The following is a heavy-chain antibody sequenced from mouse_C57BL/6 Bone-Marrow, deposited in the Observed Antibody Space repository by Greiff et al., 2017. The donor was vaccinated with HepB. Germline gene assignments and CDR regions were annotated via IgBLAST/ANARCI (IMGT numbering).Heavy chain of an antibody. Sequence: QVHVKQSGAELARPGASVKLSCKASGYTFTSYGISWVKQRTGQGLEWIGEIYPRSGNTYYNEKFKGKATLTADKSSSTAYMELRSLTSEDSAVYFCARAYRTSFFDVWGTGTTVTVSS. CDR3: ARAYRTSFFDV. J-gene: IGHJ1*03. V-gene: IGHV1-81*01. D-gene: IGHD2-12*01. CDR1: GYTFTSYG. CDR2: IYPRSGNT.